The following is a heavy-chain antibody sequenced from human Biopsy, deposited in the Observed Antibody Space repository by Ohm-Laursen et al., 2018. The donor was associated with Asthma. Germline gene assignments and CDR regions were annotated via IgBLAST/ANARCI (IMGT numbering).Heavy chain of an antibody. V-gene: IGHV3-30*18. CDR3: AKRRGYSGHDNDY. Sequence: LSLTCAASGFMFGSFGMHWVRQAPGKGLEWVAVISYDGNHKFYEDSVKGRFTISRDNSKNTLYLQMNSLRTEDTAVYYCAKRRGYSGHDNDYWGQGTLVTVSS. CDR2: ISYDGNHK. J-gene: IGHJ4*02. CDR1: GFMFGSFG. D-gene: IGHD5-12*01.